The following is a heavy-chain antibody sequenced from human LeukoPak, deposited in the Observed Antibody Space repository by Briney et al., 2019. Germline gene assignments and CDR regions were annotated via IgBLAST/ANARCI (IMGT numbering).Heavy chain of an antibody. J-gene: IGHJ5*02. CDR3: ARTSGYCSGPNCYLWWFDL. Sequence: PGGSLRLSCAASGFTFSTYAMSWVRKAPGKGLEWVSAISGSFIGTYYADSVKGRFTISRDNAKNSLYLQMNSLRAEDTAVYYCARTSGYCSGPNCYLWWFDLWGQGTLVTVSS. V-gene: IGHV3-23*01. D-gene: IGHD2-15*01. CDR2: ISGSFIGT. CDR1: GFTFSTYA.